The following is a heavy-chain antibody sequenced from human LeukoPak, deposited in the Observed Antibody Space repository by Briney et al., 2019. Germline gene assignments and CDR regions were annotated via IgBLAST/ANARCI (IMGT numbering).Heavy chain of an antibody. CDR2: IYHSGST. V-gene: IGHV4-30-2*01. Sequence: TLSLTCTVSGGSISSGGYYWSWIRQPPGKGLEWIGYIYHSGSTYYNPSLKSRVTISVDRSKNQFSLKLSSVTAADTAVYYCARTLYDSSGYYYWGQGTLVTVSS. D-gene: IGHD3-22*01. J-gene: IGHJ4*02. CDR1: GGSISSGGYY. CDR3: ARTLYDSSGYYY.